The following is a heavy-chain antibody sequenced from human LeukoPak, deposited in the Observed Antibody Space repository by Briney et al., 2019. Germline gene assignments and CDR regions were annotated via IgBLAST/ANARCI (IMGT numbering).Heavy chain of an antibody. J-gene: IGHJ3*02. V-gene: IGHV3-7*01. CDR2: IKQDGSEK. CDR3: GRGWGVCTTVRCYPGGIFFDM. D-gene: IGHD2-8*01. CDR1: GFTFSSYW. Sequence: GGSLRLSCVASGFTFSSYWMSWVRQAPGKGLEWVANIKQDGSEKYYVDSVKGRFTISRDNAKNSLFLQMNSLRADDTAVYYCGRGWGVCTTVRCYPGGIFFDMWGKGTMATVSS.